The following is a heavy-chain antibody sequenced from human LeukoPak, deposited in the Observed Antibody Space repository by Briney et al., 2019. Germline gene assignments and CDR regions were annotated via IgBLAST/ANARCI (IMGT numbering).Heavy chain of an antibody. V-gene: IGHV1-69*05. CDR1: GGTFSSYA. Sequence: SVKVSCKASGGTFSSYAISWVRQAPGQGLEWMGGIIPIFGTANYAQKFQGRVTITTDESTSTAYMELSSLRSEDTAVYYCARGVVPAANNNWFDPWGQGTLVTVPS. D-gene: IGHD2-2*01. CDR3: ARGVVPAANNNWFDP. J-gene: IGHJ5*02. CDR2: IIPIFGTA.